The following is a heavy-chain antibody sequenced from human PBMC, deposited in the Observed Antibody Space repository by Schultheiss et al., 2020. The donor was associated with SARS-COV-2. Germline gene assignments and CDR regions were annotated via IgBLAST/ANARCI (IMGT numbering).Heavy chain of an antibody. CDR1: GFTFSSYA. Sequence: GGSLRLSCAASGFTFSSYAMSWVRQAPGKGLEWVSAISGSGGSTYYADSVKGRFTISRDNSKNTLYLQMNSLRAEDTAVYYCARDYGDYTSHYYYYGMDVWGQGTRVTVSS. CDR3: ARDYGDYTSHYYYYGMDV. D-gene: IGHD4-17*01. CDR2: ISGSGGST. V-gene: IGHV3-23*01. J-gene: IGHJ6*02.